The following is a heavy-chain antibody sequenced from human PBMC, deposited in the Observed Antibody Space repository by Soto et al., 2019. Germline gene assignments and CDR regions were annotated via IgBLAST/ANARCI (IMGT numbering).Heavy chain of an antibody. V-gene: IGHV1-18*01. J-gene: IGHJ6*03. CDR2: ISAYNGNT. CDR1: GYTFTSYG. Sequence: GASVKVSCKASGYTFTSYGISLVRQAPGQGLEWMGWISAYNGNTNYAQKLQGRVTMTTDTSTSTAYMELRSLRSDDTAVYYCARDKSEVTIFGVVISYYYYMDVWGKGTTVTVSS. CDR3: ARDKSEVTIFGVVISYYYYMDV. D-gene: IGHD3-3*01.